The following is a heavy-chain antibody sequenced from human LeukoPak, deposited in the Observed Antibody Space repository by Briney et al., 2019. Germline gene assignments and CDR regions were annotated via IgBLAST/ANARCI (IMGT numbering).Heavy chain of an antibody. V-gene: IGHV1-2*02. CDR1: GYTFTGYY. D-gene: IGHD4-11*01. CDR3: ARSPNDYSSDNWFDP. CDR2: INPDSGGT. J-gene: IGHJ5*02. Sequence: WASVKVSCKASGYTFTGYYMHWVRQAPGQGLEWMGWINPDSGGTNYAQKFQGRVTMTRDTSISTAYMELSRLRSDDTAVYYCARSPNDYSSDNWFDPWGQGTLVTVSS.